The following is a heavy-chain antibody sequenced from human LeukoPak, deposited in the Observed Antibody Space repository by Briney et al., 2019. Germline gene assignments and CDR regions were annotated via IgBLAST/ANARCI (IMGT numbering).Heavy chain of an antibody. CDR2: FDPEDGET. J-gene: IGHJ4*02. Sequence: ASVKVSCKVSGYTLTELSMHWVRQAPGKGLEWMGGFDPEDGETIYAQKFQGRVTMTEDTSTDTAYMELSSLRSEDTAVYYCATQTTVTTDFDYWGQGTLVTVSS. V-gene: IGHV1-24*01. D-gene: IGHD4-17*01. CDR3: ATQTTVTTDFDY. CDR1: GYTLTELS.